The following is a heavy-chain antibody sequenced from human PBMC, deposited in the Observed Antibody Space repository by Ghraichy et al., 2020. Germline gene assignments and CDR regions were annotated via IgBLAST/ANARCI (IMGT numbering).Heavy chain of an antibody. J-gene: IGHJ4*02. CDR1: GFTFRSNW. D-gene: IGHD2-15*01. Sequence: GGSLRLSCAASGFTFRSNWMNWVRQAPGKGLEWVANIKQDGSETYYVDSVKGRFTISRDNAKTALYLQMNSLRAEDTAVYYCARERRNCSGGNCYSVLDYWGQGTLVTVSS. CDR2: IKQDGSET. CDR3: ARERRNCSGGNCYSVLDY. V-gene: IGHV3-7*03.